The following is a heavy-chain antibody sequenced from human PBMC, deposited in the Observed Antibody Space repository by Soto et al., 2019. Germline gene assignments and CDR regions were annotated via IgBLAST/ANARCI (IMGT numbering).Heavy chain of an antibody. CDR1: GGSISSSSYY. CDR3: ARQGEEVVVVVAATDYGMDV. V-gene: IGHV4-39*01. CDR2: IYYSGST. J-gene: IGHJ6*02. D-gene: IGHD2-15*01. Sequence: PSETLSLTCTVSGGSISSSSYYWGWIRQPPGKGLEWIGSIYYSGSTYYNPSLKSRVTISVDTSKNQFSLKLSSVTAADTAVYYCARQGEEVVVVVAATDYGMDVWGQGTTVTVSS.